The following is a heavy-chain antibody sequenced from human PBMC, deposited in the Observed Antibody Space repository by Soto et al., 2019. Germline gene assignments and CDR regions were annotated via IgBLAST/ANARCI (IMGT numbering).Heavy chain of an antibody. CDR2: SRNRVNSHTT. J-gene: IGHJ6*01. D-gene: IGHD1-26*01. V-gene: IGHV3-72*01. Sequence: EVQLVESGGGLVQPGGSLRLSCAASGFTFSDHYMDWVRQAPGKVLEWVARSRNRVNSHTTEYAASVKGRFTISRDESKSSLYLQMNSLKIEDTAVYYCTRGLLGGAPSYTFHGMDVWGQGTTVTVSS. CDR3: TRGLLGGAPSYTFHGMDV. CDR1: GFTFSDHY.